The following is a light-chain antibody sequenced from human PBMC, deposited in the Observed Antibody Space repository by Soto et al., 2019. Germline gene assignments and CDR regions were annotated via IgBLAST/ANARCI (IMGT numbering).Light chain of an antibody. V-gene: IGKV1-5*03. Sequence: DIQMTQSPSTLSASVGDRVTITCRAIQSISSWLAWYQQKPGKAPKLLIFQASSLKSGVPSRFSGSGSATEYTLTISSLQPDDFATYYCEDSSSSSGLTFGGGTKVDI. CDR1: QSISSW. CDR3: EDSSSSSGLT. CDR2: QAS. J-gene: IGKJ4*01.